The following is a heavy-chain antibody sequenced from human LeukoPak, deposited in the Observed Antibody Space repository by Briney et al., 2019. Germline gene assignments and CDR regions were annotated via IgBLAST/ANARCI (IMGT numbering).Heavy chain of an antibody. V-gene: IGHV4-4*07. CDR1: AGSISTYY. D-gene: IGHD6-19*01. CDR3: ARGGAQWLVEEAFDF. Sequence: SETLSLTCTVTAGSISTYYWSCIRQTAGKGLEWIGHINTRGNIKYNPSLKSRVSLSMDTSKNQYSLKVISVTAAGTAVYYCARGGAQWLVEEAFDFWGRGIMVTVSS. CDR2: INTRGNI. J-gene: IGHJ3*01.